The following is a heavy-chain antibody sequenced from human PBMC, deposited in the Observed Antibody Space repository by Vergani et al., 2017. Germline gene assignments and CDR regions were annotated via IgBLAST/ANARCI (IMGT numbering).Heavy chain of an antibody. CDR2: INHSGST. J-gene: IGHJ4*02. CDR3: ARGRGRITVFGVVIPLDY. V-gene: IGHV4-34*01. Sequence: QVQLQQWGAGLLKPSETLSLTCAVYGGSFSGYYWSWIRQPPGKGLEWIGEINHSGSTNYNPSLKSRGTISVDTSKNQFSLRLSSVTAADTAVYYCARGRGRITVFGVVIPLDYWGQGTLVTVSS. CDR1: GGSFSGYY. D-gene: IGHD3-3*01.